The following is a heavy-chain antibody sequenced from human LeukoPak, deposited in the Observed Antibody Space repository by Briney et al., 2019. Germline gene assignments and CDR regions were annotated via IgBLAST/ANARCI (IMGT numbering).Heavy chain of an antibody. CDR3: ARDHTQWLAPDY. CDR2: ISAYNGNT. CDR1: GYTFTSYD. D-gene: IGHD6-19*01. V-gene: IGHV1-18*01. Sequence: ASVKVSCKASGYTFTSYDINWVRQAPGQGLEWMGWISAYNGNTNYAQKPQGRVTMTTDTSTSTAYMELRSLRSDDTAVYYCARDHTQWLAPDYWGQGTLVTVSS. J-gene: IGHJ4*02.